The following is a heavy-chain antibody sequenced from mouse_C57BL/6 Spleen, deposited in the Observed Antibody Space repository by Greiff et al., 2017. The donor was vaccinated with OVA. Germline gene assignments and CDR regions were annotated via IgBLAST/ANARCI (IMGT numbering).Heavy chain of an antibody. CDR1: GYTFTDYY. CDR3: ARPYLYYGSSYAMDY. Sequence: VQLQQSGPELVKPGASVKISCKASGYTFTDYYINWVKQRPGQGLEWIGWIFPGSGSTYYNEKFKGKATLTVDKSSSTAYMLLSSLTSEDSAVYFCARPYLYYGSSYAMDYWGQGTSVTVSS. D-gene: IGHD1-1*01. V-gene: IGHV1-75*01. J-gene: IGHJ4*01. CDR2: IFPGSGST.